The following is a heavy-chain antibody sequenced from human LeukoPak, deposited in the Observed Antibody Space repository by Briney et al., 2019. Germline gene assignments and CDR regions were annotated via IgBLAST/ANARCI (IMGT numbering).Heavy chain of an antibody. V-gene: IGHV4-4*07. CDR1: GGSISSYY. D-gene: IGHD3-22*01. CDR3: ARDQSGSSGVVDAFDI. J-gene: IGHJ3*02. CDR2: IYTSGST. Sequence: SETLSLTCTVSGGSISSYYWSWIRQPAGKGLEWIGRIYTSGSTNYNPSLKSRVTMSVDTSKNQFSLKLSSVTAADTAVYYCARDQSGSSGVVDAFDIWGQGTMVTVSS.